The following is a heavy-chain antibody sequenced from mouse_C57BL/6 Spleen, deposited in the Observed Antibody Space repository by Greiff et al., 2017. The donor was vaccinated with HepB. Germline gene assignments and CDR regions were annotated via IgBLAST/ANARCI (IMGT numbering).Heavy chain of an antibody. CDR1: GYTFTSYW. Sequence: QVQLQQPGTELVKPGASVKLSCKASGYTFTSYWMHWVKQRPGQGLEWIGNINPSNGGTNYNEKFKSKATLTVDKSSSTAYMQLSSLTSEDSAVYYCARTITTVVATTSYYYAMDYWGQGTSVTVSS. J-gene: IGHJ4*01. V-gene: IGHV1-53*01. CDR2: INPSNGGT. CDR3: ARTITTVVATTSYYYAMDY. D-gene: IGHD1-1*01.